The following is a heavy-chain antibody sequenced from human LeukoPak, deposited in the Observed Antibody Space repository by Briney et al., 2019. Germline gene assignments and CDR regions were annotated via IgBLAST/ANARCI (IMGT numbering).Heavy chain of an antibody. J-gene: IGHJ4*02. D-gene: IGHD5-18*01. CDR3: ARSRGTTLVTRFGY. CDR1: GGSISNYY. Sequence: SETLSLTCTVSGGSISNYYWSWIRQPAGKGLEWIGRTNTSGSTDYNPSLKSRVTMSVDTSKNQFSLNLRSLTAADTAVYYCARSRGTTLVTRFGYWGQGTLVTVSS. CDR2: TNTSGST. V-gene: IGHV4-4*07.